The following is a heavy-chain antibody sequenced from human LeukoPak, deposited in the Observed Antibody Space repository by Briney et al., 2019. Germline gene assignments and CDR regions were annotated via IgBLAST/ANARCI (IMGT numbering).Heavy chain of an antibody. CDR2: IYSGGST. CDR3: ARRRVTFGGVIVIPDFGY. D-gene: IGHD3-16*02. Sequence: PGGSLRLSCAASEFSVGSNYMTWVRQAPGKGLEWVSLIYSGGSTYYADSVKGRFTISRDNSRNTLYLQMNSLRAEDTAVYYCARRRVTFGGVIVIPDFGYWGQGTLVTVSS. CDR1: EFSVGSNY. J-gene: IGHJ4*02. V-gene: IGHV3-66*01.